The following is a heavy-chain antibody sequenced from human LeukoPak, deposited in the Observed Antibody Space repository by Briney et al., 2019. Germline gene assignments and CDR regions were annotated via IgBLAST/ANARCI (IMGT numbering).Heavy chain of an antibody. D-gene: IGHD2-2*01. CDR3: AKYLGYCNSNSCPCWVDP. V-gene: IGHV3-23*01. J-gene: IGHJ5*02. CDR2: IGGSGGST. CDR1: GFTFSSYA. Sequence: GGSLRLSCAASGFTFSSYAMSWVRQPPGKGLEWVSSIGGSGGSTYYADSVKGRFTISRDNSKNTLYLQMNSLRAEDTAVYYCAKYLGYCNSNSCPCWVDPWGQGTLVTVSS.